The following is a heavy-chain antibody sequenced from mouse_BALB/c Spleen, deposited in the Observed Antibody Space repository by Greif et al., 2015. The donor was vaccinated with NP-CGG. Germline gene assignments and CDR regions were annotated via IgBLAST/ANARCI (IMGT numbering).Heavy chain of an antibody. Sequence: VQLQQSGPELVKPGASVKISGKASGYTFTDYYINWVKQKPGQGLEWIGWIYPGSGNTKYNEKFKGKATLTVDTSSSTAYMQLSSLTSEDTAVYFCARRTGTEAMDYWGQGTSVTVSS. V-gene: IGHV1-84*02. CDR2: IYPGSGNT. D-gene: IGHD4-1*01. CDR3: ARRTGTEAMDY. J-gene: IGHJ4*01. CDR1: GYTFTDYY.